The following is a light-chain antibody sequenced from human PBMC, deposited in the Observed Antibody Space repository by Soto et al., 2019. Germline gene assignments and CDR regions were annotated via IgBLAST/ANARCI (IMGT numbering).Light chain of an antibody. Sequence: DIQMTQSPSTLPASVGDRVTITCRASQSISNWLAWYQQKPGTAPKVLIYHASSLQSGVPSRFSGGRSGPDFTPTLSSLQPEDFATYYCQQSYSSPPTFGQGTKVDIK. J-gene: IGKJ1*01. CDR3: QQSYSSPPT. V-gene: IGKV1-39*01. CDR2: HAS. CDR1: QSISNW.